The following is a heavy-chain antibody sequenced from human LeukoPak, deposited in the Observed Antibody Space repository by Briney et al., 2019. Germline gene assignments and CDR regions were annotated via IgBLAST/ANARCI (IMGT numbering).Heavy chain of an antibody. CDR1: GFTFSSYA. J-gene: IGHJ5*02. CDR3: ARARIAAASLTYNWFDP. V-gene: IGHV3-64*01. CDR2: ISSNGGST. D-gene: IGHD6-13*01. Sequence: GGSLRLSCAASGFTFSSYAMHWVRQAPGKGLEYVPGISSNGGSTYYVNSVKGRFTISRDNSKNTLYLEIGSQRTEDMAVYYCARARIAAASLTYNWFDPWGQGTLVTVSS.